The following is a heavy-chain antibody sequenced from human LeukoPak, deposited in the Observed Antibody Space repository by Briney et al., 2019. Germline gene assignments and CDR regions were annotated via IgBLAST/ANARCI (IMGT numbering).Heavy chain of an antibody. CDR1: GYTFTGYY. Sequence: ASVKVSCKASGYTFTGYYMHWMRQAPGQGLEWMGCINPNSGGTYYAQKFQGRVTMTRDTSISTAYMELSRLRSDDTVFYYCARAVVEDDAFDFWGQGTMVTVSS. D-gene: IGHD2-21*01. J-gene: IGHJ3*01. CDR2: INPNSGGT. V-gene: IGHV1-2*02. CDR3: ARAVVEDDAFDF.